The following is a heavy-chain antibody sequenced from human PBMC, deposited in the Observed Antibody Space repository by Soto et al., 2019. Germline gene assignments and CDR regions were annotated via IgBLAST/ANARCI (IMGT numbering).Heavy chain of an antibody. D-gene: IGHD3-10*01. CDR2: IYYSGST. V-gene: IGHV4-59*01. CDR3: ARGRITMVRGVIIRDFDY. CDR1: GGSISSYY. J-gene: IGHJ4*02. Sequence: QVQLQESGPGLVKPSETLSLTCTVSGGSISSYYWSWIRQPPGKGLEWIGYIYYSGSTNYNPSLKSRVTISVDTAKNQLSLKRSSVTAADTAVYYCARGRITMVRGVIIRDFDYWGQGTLVTVSS.